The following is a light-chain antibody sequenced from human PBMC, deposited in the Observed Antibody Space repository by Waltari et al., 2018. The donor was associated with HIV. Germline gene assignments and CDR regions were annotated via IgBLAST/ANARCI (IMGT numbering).Light chain of an antibody. CDR2: KSN. Sequence: QSVLTQPPSASGTPGQRVTISCSGSSSNIGSNPVNWYQQLPGTAPRLLIYKSNQRPSGVPDRFSGSKSGTSASLAISGLQSEDESDYYCASWDDSLNGGGVFGGGTKLSVL. CDR1: SSNIGSNP. J-gene: IGLJ3*02. V-gene: IGLV1-44*01. CDR3: ASWDDSLNGGGV.